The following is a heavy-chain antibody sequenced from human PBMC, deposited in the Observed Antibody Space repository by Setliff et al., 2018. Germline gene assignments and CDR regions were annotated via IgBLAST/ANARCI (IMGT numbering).Heavy chain of an antibody. V-gene: IGHV3-7*03. J-gene: IGHJ6*04. CDR3: ATGHRVVDV. Sequence: GGSLRLSCTASGFTFSNYWMSWVRQAPGKGLEWVANIKQDGSEKYYVDSVKGRFTISRDNAKNSLYMQMNSLRAEDTAVYYCATGHRVVDVWGKGTTVTVSS. CDR2: IKQDGSEK. CDR1: GFTFSNYW. D-gene: IGHD3-3*01.